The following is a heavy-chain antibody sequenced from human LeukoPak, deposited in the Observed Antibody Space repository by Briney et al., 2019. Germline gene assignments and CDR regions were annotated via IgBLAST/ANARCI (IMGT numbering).Heavy chain of an antibody. Sequence: SETLSLTCTVSGYSISSGYYWGWIRQPPGKGLEWIGSIYHSGSTYYNPSLKSRVTVSVDTSKNQFSLKLSSVTAADTAVYYCARGPLGRLDYWGQGTLVTVSS. V-gene: IGHV4-38-2*02. CDR1: GYSISSGYY. D-gene: IGHD7-27*01. CDR3: ARGPLGRLDY. J-gene: IGHJ4*02. CDR2: IYHSGST.